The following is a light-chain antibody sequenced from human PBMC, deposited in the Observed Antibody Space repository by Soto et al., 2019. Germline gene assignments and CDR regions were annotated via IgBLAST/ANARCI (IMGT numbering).Light chain of an antibody. CDR2: DAS. J-gene: IGKJ4*01. CDR3: QQYNNWPLT. CDR1: QSVSRY. V-gene: IGKV3-11*01. Sequence: EIALTQSPATLSLSPGERATLSCRASQSVSRYLAWYQQKPGQAPRLLIYDASNRATGIPARFSGSVSGTEFTLTITSLQSEDFAVYYCQQYNNWPLTFGGGTKVDIK.